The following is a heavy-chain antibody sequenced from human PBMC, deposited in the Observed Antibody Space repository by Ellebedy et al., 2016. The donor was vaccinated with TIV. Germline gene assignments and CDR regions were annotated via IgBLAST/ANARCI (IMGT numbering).Heavy chain of an antibody. Sequence: MPSETLSLTCTVSGGSISSYYWSWIRQPPGKGLEWIGYMYYSGGTNYNPSLKSRVTISVDTSKNQFSLQLSSVTAADTGVYYCASGKHFDSWSDYWKRGDNDYYVMDVWGQGTTVTVSS. CDR2: MYYSGGT. J-gene: IGHJ6*02. D-gene: IGHD3-3*01. CDR3: ASGKHFDSWSDYWKRGDNDYYVMDV. CDR1: GGSISSYY. V-gene: IGHV4-59*01.